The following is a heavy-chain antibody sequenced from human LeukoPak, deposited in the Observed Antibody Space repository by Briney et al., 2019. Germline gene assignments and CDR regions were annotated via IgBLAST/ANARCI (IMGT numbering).Heavy chain of an antibody. CDR2: MNPYSGKA. D-gene: IGHD5-18*01. V-gene: IGHV1-8*01. Sequence: ASVKVSCKASGYTFTSYDINWVRQATGQGLEWLGWMNPYSGKAAYAQKFQGRVTMTRDTSISTAYMQLSSLRSEDTAVYYCARARYSYGSAVLYHYYYMDVWGKGTTVTVSS. CDR3: ARARYSYGSAVLYHYYYMDV. J-gene: IGHJ6*03. CDR1: GYTFTSYD.